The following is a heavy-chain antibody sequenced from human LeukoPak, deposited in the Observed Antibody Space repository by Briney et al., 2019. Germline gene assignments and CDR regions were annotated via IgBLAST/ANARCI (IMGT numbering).Heavy chain of an antibody. V-gene: IGHV3-7*01. CDR1: GFIFSDYW. CDR3: VRDRFKVSAADTRFAP. J-gene: IGHJ5*02. Sequence: PGGSLRLSCEASGFIFSDYWMTWVRQAPGKGLEWVANIDHNGNEKNYVDSVKGRFTISSDNAKYSLYLHMNNLRGEDTAVYHCVRDRFKVSAADTRFAPWGQGTLVTVSS. D-gene: IGHD6-25*01. CDR2: IDHNGNEK.